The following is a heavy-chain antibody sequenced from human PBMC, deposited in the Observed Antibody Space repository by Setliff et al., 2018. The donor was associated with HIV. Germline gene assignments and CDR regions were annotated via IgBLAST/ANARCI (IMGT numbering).Heavy chain of an antibody. D-gene: IGHD3-3*01. CDR2: IYYSGST. Sequence: SETLSLTCTVSGGSISSSSYYWGWIRQPPGKGLEWIGSIYYSGSTYYNPSLKSRVTISVDTSKNQFSRKLSSVTAADTAVYYCARHGGYYDFWSGYRGTNWFDSWGQGTRVTVS. V-gene: IGHV4-39*01. J-gene: IGHJ5*01. CDR1: GGSISSSSYY. CDR3: ARHGGYYDFWSGYRGTNWFDS.